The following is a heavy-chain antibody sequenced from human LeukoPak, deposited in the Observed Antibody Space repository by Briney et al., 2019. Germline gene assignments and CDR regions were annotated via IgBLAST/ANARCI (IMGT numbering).Heavy chain of an antibody. Sequence: GGSLRLSCAASGFTFSSYAMSWIRQAPGKGLEWVSYISSSGSTIYYADSVKGRFTISRDNAKNSLYLQMNSLRAEDTAVYYCARGWAKKRYCSSTSCYGFNYYGMDVWGQGTTVTVSS. CDR3: ARGWAKKRYCSSTSCYGFNYYGMDV. J-gene: IGHJ6*02. V-gene: IGHV3-11*01. CDR1: GFTFSSYA. CDR2: ISSSGSTI. D-gene: IGHD2-2*01.